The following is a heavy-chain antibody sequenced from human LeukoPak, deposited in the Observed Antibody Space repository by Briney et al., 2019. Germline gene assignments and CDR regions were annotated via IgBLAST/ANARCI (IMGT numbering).Heavy chain of an antibody. J-gene: IGHJ3*02. D-gene: IGHD1-1*01. V-gene: IGHV1-69*01. CDR1: GGTFSSYA. CDR3: ARALNHYNFDAFDI. CDR2: IIPIFGTA. Sequence: ASVKVSCKASGGTFSSYAISWVRQAPGQGLEWMGGIIPIFGTANYAQKFQGRVTITADESTSTAYMELSSLRSEDTAAYYCARALNHYNFDAFDIWGQGTMVTVSS.